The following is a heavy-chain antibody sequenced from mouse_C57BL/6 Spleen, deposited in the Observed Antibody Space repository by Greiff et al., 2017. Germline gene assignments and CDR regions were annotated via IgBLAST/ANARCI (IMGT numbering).Heavy chain of an antibody. CDR2: IDPEDGET. J-gene: IGHJ4*01. CDR3: AREDGNPYYYAMDY. D-gene: IGHD2-1*01. CDR1: GFNIKDYY. V-gene: IGHV14-2*01. Sequence: DVKLVESGAELVKPGASVKLSCTASGFNIKDYYMHWVKQRTEQGLEWIGRIDPEDGETKYAPTFQGKATITADTSSNTAYLQLSSLTSEDTAVYYCAREDGNPYYYAMDYWGQGTSVTVSS.